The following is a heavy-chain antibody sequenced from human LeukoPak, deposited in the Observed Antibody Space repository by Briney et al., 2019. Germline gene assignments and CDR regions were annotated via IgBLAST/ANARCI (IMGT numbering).Heavy chain of an antibody. V-gene: IGHV3-21*01. D-gene: IGHD1-26*01. Sequence: GGSLRLSCAASGFTFSSYSMNWVRQAPGKGLEWVSSISSSSSYIYYADSVKGRSTISRDNAKNSLYLQMNSLRAEDTAVYYCARERELGFDYWGQGTLVTVSS. J-gene: IGHJ4*02. CDR3: ARERELGFDY. CDR1: GFTFSSYS. CDR2: ISSSSSYI.